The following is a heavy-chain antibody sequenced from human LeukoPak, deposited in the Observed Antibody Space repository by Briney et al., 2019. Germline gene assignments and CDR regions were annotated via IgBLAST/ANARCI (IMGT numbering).Heavy chain of an antibody. D-gene: IGHD3-22*01. CDR2: IYYTGNT. J-gene: IGHJ3*02. CDR3: ARVLSGTYDSSGYYSSDAFDI. CDR1: GGSISNYY. Sequence: SETLSLTCTVSGGSISNYYWNWIRQPPGKGLEWIGYIYYTGNTNYNPSLKSRVTISVDTSKNQFSLKLSSVTAADTAVYYCARVLSGTYDSSGYYSSDAFDIWGQGTMVTVSS. V-gene: IGHV4-59*12.